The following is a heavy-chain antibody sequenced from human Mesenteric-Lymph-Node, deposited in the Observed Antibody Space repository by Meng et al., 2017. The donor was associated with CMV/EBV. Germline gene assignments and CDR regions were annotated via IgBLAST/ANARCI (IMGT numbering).Heavy chain of an antibody. D-gene: IGHD2-2*01. CDR2: INTGNGNT. V-gene: IGHV1-3*04. J-gene: IGHJ4*02. CDR3: ARSYCSSINCYIGGY. Sequence: SGYTFINYALHWVRQAPGQRLEWMGWINTGNGNTRYSQNLQDRISITRDTSATTVYMELSSLRSEDTAVYYCARSYCSSINCYIGGYWGRGTLVTVSS. CDR1: GYTFINYA.